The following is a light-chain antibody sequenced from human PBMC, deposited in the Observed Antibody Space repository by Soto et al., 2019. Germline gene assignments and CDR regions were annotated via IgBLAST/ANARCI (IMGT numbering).Light chain of an antibody. CDR2: GAS. Sequence: EILLTQSPGTLSLSPGERATLSCRACQNVNNNYLAWYQQKPGQAPRLLIYGASTRATGIPDRFSGSGSGTDFTLTISRLEPEDFAVYYCQQYGSSPQTFGQGTKV. V-gene: IGKV3-20*01. CDR1: QNVNNNY. CDR3: QQYGSSPQT. J-gene: IGKJ1*01.